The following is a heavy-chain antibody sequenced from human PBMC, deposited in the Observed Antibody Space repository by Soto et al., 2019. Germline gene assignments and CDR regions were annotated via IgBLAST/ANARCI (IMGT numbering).Heavy chain of an antibody. V-gene: IGHV3-23*01. CDR3: TGAESPDTAYFSLY. CDR1: GFTFSSYA. D-gene: IGHD7-27*01. Sequence: LRLSCAASGFTFSSYAMSWVRQAPGKGPEWVSAISGSGGSTYYADSVKGRFTISRDNSKNTLYLQMNSLRAEDTAVYYCTGAESPDTAYFSLYWGQGTPVTVSS. CDR2: ISGSGGST. J-gene: IGHJ4*02.